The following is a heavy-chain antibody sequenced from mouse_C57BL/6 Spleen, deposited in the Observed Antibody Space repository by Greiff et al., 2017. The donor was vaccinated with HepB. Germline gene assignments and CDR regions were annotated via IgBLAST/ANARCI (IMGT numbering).Heavy chain of an antibody. D-gene: IGHD1-1*01. CDR1: GFTFTDYY. J-gene: IGHJ2*01. CDR3: ARSPITTVNFDY. CDR2: IRNKANGYTT. V-gene: IGHV7-3*01. Sequence: EVKVVESGGGLVQPGGSLSLSCAASGFTFTDYYMSWVRQPPGKALEWLGFIRNKANGYTTEYSASVKGRFTISRDNSQSILHLQMNALRAEDSATYYCARSPITTVNFDYWGQGTTLTVSS.